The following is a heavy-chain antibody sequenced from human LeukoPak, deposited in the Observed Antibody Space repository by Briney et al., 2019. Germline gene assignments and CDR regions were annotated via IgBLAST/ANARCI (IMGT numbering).Heavy chain of an antibody. D-gene: IGHD3-3*01. CDR1: GYTFTSYD. CDR3: ARATGGKKEILRFLEWSPENYYYYMDV. Sequence: ASVKVSCKASGYTFTSYDINWVRQATGQGLEWMGWMNPNSGNTGYAQKFQGRVTMTRNTSISTAYMELSSLRSEDTAVCYCARATGGKKEILRFLEWSPENYYYYMDVWGKGTTVTVSS. CDR2: MNPNSGNT. V-gene: IGHV1-8*01. J-gene: IGHJ6*03.